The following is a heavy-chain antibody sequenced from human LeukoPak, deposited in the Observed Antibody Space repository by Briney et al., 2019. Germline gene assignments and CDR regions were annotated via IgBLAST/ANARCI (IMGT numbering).Heavy chain of an antibody. J-gene: IGHJ4*02. D-gene: IGHD3-3*01. CDR3: ARHGRFLEWLLVGEYFDY. V-gene: IGHV4-39*01. CDR2: IYYSGST. Sequence: SETLSLTCTVSGGSISSSSYYWGWLRQPPGKGLEWIGSIYYSGSTYYNPSLKSRVTISVDTSKNQFSLKLSSVTAADTAVYYCARHGRFLEWLLVGEYFDYWGQGTLVTVSS. CDR1: GGSISSSSYY.